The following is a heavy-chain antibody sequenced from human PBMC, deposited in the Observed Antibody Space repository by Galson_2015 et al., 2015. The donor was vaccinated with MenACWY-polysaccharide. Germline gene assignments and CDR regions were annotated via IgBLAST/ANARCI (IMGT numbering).Heavy chain of an antibody. V-gene: IGHV1-3*01. Sequence: SVKVSCKASGYTFTSYAIHWVRQAPGQRLEWMGWINVGNGDTKYSEKFQGRVTITRDTSASSAYMELSSLRSEDTAVYYCARVRYCSSISCFNNWFDPWDQGTLVAVSS. D-gene: IGHD2-2*01. CDR1: GYTFTSYA. CDR3: ARVRYCSSISCFNNWFDP. CDR2: INVGNGDT. J-gene: IGHJ5*02.